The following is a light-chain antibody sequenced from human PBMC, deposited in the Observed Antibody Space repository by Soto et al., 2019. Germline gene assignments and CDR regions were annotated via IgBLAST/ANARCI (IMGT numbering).Light chain of an antibody. J-gene: IGLJ1*01. Sequence: QSVLTQPASVSGSPGQSIAISCTGTSSDVGGYNYVSWYQQHTGKAPKLMLYEVSNRPSGVSSRFSGSKSGSTASLTISGLQAEDAGDYYCCSSTTTSTLVFGTGTKLTVL. CDR3: CSSTTTSTLV. CDR1: SSDVGGYNY. V-gene: IGLV2-14*01. CDR2: EVS.